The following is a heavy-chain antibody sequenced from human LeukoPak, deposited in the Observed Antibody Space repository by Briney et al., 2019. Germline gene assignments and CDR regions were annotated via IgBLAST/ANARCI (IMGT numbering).Heavy chain of an antibody. CDR1: GFTFSSYS. J-gene: IGHJ4*02. CDR2: ISSSSSTI. Sequence: GGSLRLSCAASGFTFSSYSMNWVRQAPGKGLEWVSYISSSSSTIYYADSVKGRFTISRDNAKNSLYLQMNSLRAEDTAVYYCARDPSYSGSYRGYFDYWGQGSLVTVSS. V-gene: IGHV3-48*04. D-gene: IGHD1-26*01. CDR3: ARDPSYSGSYRGYFDY.